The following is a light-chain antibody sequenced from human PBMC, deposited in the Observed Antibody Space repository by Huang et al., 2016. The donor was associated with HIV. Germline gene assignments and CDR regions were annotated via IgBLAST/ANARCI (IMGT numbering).Light chain of an antibody. V-gene: IGKV3-15*01. J-gene: IGKJ2*01. Sequence: SLSPGESATLSCRASQSISSYLAWYQQKPGQAPRPLIYGASTRATGVPVRFSGSGSATEFTLTINSLQSEDFAVYYCQQYNNWSYTFGQGTKLEIK. CDR2: GAS. CDR3: QQYNNWSYT. CDR1: QSISSY.